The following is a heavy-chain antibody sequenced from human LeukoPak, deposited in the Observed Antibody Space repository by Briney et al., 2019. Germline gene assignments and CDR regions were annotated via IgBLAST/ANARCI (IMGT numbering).Heavy chain of an antibody. J-gene: IGHJ4*02. D-gene: IGHD3-10*01. V-gene: IGHV3-21*01. CDR1: GFTFSSYS. CDR3: ARVDPGSTPSYFDY. Sequence: GGSLRLSCAASGFTFSSYSMNWVRQAPGKGLEWVSSISSSSSYIYYADSVKGRFTISRDNAKNSLYLQMNSLRAEDTAVYYCARVDPGSTPSYFDYWGQGTLVTVSS. CDR2: ISSSSSYI.